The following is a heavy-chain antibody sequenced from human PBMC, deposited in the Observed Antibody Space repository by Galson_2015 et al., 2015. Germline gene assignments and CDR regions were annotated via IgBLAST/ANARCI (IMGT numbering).Heavy chain of an antibody. J-gene: IGHJ4*02. D-gene: IGHD6-19*01. CDR1: GFTFSSYA. CDR3: AIRAGSGSGRYFVDY. V-gene: IGHV3-23*01. CDR2: ISASGAGT. Sequence: SLRLSCAASGFTFSSYAMSWVRQAPGKGLEWVSAISASGAGTYYADSVKGRFTISRDNSKNTLYVHMNSLGAEDTAIYYCAIRAGSGSGRYFVDYWGQGTLVTVSS.